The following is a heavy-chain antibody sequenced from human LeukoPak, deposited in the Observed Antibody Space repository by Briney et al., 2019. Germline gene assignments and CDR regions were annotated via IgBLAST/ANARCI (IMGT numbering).Heavy chain of an antibody. J-gene: IGHJ4*02. D-gene: IGHD6-13*01. CDR3: ARHELAAAGFDH. CDR1: GGSTSSNY. CDR2: IYARGNT. Sequence: SETLSLTCTVSGGSTSSNYWSWIRQPPGKGLEWIGYIYARGNTDYNPSLKSRVTISIDTSKNQFSLRLTSVTAADTAVYYCARHELAAAGFDHWGQGTLVTVSS. V-gene: IGHV4-4*09.